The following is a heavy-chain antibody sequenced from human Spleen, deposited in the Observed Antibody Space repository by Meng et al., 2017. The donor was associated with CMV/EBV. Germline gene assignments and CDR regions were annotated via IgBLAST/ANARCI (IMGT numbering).Heavy chain of an antibody. CDR1: GFSFGDYG. V-gene: IGHV3-9*01. CDR2: IGWNSGTV. D-gene: IGHD2-2*01. J-gene: IGHJ6*02. CDR3: ARDCGTSCYGYYYYGMDV. Sequence: SLKISCAASGFSFGDYGMQWVRQAPGKGLEWVSGIGWNSGTVAYADSVKGRFTISRDNAKNSLYLQMNSLRAEDTAVYYCARDCGTSCYGYYYYGMDVWGQGTTVTVSS.